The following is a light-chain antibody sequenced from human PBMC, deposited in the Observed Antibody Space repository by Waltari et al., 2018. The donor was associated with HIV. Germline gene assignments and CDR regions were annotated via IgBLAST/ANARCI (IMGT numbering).Light chain of an antibody. Sequence: QTVVTQAPSFSVSPGGTVTLTCGLSSGSVSTSYYPSWYQQNPGQAPRTLIYSTNTRSSGVPDRFSGSILGNKAALTITGAQADDESDYYCVLYMGSGIWVFGGGTKLTVL. CDR2: STN. CDR3: VLYMGSGIWV. V-gene: IGLV8-61*01. CDR1: SGSVSTSYY. J-gene: IGLJ3*02.